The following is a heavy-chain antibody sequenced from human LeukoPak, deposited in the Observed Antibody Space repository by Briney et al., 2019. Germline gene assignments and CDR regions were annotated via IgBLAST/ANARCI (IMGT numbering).Heavy chain of an antibody. CDR3: ARQAISGYDPPPFDS. V-gene: IGHV4-39*01. Sequence: PSETLSLTCTVSGVSIRSSTYYWGWIRQPPGKGLDRIGNVYYSGSTYYNPSLKSRVTISVDTSKNQISLKLNSVTAADTAVYYCARQAISGYDPPPFDSWGQGTLVTVSS. CDR2: VYYSGST. D-gene: IGHD5-12*01. J-gene: IGHJ4*02. CDR1: GVSIRSSTYY.